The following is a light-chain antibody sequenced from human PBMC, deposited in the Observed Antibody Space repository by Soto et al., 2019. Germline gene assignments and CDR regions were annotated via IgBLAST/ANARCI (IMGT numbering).Light chain of an antibody. CDR3: QKYDTVPWT. CDR2: GAS. Sequence: DIQMTQSPSSLPASVGDRVTITCRASQGIGNYLVWYQQKPGKVPNLLIYGASILQSRVPSRFSGSGSGTYFSLTSSSLQPEDAATYYCQKYDTVPWTFGQGTKVEIK. J-gene: IGKJ1*01. CDR1: QGIGNY. V-gene: IGKV1-27*01.